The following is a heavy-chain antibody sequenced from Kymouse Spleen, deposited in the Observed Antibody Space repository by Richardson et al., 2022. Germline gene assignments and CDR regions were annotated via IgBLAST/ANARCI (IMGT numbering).Heavy chain of an antibody. CDR3: ARAGYYGSGSPLFDY. J-gene: IGHJ4*02. D-gene: IGHD3-10*01. V-gene: IGHV4-34*01. Sequence: QVQLQQWGAGLLKPSETLSLTCAVYGGSFSGYYWSWIRQPPGKGLEWIGEINHSGSTNYNPSLKSRVTISVDTSKNQFSLKLSSVTAADTAVYYCARAGYYGSGSPLFDYWGQGTLVTVSS. CDR1: GGSFSGYY. CDR2: INHSGST.